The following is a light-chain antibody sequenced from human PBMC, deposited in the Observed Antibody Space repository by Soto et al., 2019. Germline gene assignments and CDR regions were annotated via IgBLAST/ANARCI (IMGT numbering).Light chain of an antibody. CDR1: QSVSSY. CDR3: QQYGRPSRT. J-gene: IGKJ1*01. Sequence: EIVLTQSPGTLSFSPGEKATLSCRASQSVSSYLAWYQQKPGQAPRLLIYGASSRATGIPDRFSGSGSGTDFTLTISRLEPEDFAVYYCQQYGRPSRTFGQGTKVEIK. V-gene: IGKV3-20*01. CDR2: GAS.